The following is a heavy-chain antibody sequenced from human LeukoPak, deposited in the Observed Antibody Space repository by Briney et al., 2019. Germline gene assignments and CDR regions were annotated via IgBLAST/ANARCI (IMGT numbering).Heavy chain of an antibody. CDR2: TYYRSKWYN. V-gene: IGHV6-1*01. D-gene: IGHD6-13*01. CDR3: ARDLAAVGFAH. CDR1: GECFSINNAS. J-gene: IGHJ4*02. Sequence: SQTLSLTCAIFGECFSINNASLNWIRQSPSRGLEWLGRTYYRSKWYNDYAVSVKSRISINPDTSKNQFSLQLTSLTPEETALYYCARDLAAVGFAHWRQGTLVTVSS.